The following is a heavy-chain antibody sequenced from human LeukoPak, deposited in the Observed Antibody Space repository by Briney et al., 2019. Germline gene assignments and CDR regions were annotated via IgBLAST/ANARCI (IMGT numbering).Heavy chain of an antibody. Sequence: GGSLRLSCAASGFTFNSYSMHWVRQAPGKGLEGVTAISDDETYKFYADSVKGRFTISRDNSKNKMYMQMTSLRAEDTAVYYCASLDSSSWYRDYWGQGTLVTVSS. CDR1: GFTFNSYS. D-gene: IGHD6-13*01. CDR2: ISDDETYK. J-gene: IGHJ4*02. CDR3: ASLDSSSWYRDY. V-gene: IGHV3-30-3*01.